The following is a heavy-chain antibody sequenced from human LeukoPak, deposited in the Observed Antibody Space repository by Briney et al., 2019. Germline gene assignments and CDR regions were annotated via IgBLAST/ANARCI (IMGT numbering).Heavy chain of an antibody. CDR1: GGTFSSYA. Sequence: SVKVSCKASGGTFSSYAISWVRQAPGQGLEWMGGIIPIFGTANYAQKFQGRVTITTDESTSTAYMELSSLRSEDTAVYYCARTRPGVGHSGSYLAAYYYMDVWGKGTTVTVSS. V-gene: IGHV1-69*05. CDR3: ARTRPGVGHSGSYLAAYYYMDV. CDR2: IIPIFGTA. D-gene: IGHD1-26*01. J-gene: IGHJ6*03.